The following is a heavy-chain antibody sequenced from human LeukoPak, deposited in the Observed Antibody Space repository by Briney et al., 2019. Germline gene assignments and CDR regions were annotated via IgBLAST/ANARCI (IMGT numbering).Heavy chain of an antibody. J-gene: IGHJ4*02. Sequence: PGGSLRLSCAASGFTFSNYALSWVRQAPGEGLEWVSAISASGTSTYYADSVKGRFTISRDNSKNTLFLQVNSLRAEDTAVYYCARSSSRNSFYFDYWGQGTLVTASS. CDR1: GFTFSNYA. D-gene: IGHD2-15*01. CDR3: ARSSSRNSFYFDY. CDR2: ISASGTST. V-gene: IGHV3-23*01.